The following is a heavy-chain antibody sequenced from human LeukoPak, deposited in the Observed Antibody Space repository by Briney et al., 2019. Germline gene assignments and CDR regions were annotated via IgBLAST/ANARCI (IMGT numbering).Heavy chain of an antibody. V-gene: IGHV3-21*01. CDR2: ISSSSSYI. CDR1: GFTFSSYS. CDR3: ARDRVDSGWYGRGY. Sequence: PGGSLRLSCAASGFTFSSYSMNWVRQAPGKGLEWVSSISSSSSYIYYADSVKGRFTISRDNAKNSLYLQMNSLRAEDTAVYYCARDRVDSGWYGRGYWGQGTLVTVSS. D-gene: IGHD6-19*01. J-gene: IGHJ4*02.